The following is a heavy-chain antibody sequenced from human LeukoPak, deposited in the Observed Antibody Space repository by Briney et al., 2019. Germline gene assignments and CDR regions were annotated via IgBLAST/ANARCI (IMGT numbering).Heavy chain of an antibody. J-gene: IGHJ4*02. CDR1: GFTFSSYS. V-gene: IGHV3-21*01. CDR3: ARLSSSTSCYMSVCRYFDY. CDR2: ISSSSSYI. Sequence: GGSLRLSCAASGFTFSSYSMNWVRQAPGKGLEWVSSISSSSSYIYYADSVKGRFTISRDNAKDSLYLQMNSLRAEDTAVYYCARLSSSTSCYMSVCRYFDYWGQGTLVTVSS. D-gene: IGHD2-2*02.